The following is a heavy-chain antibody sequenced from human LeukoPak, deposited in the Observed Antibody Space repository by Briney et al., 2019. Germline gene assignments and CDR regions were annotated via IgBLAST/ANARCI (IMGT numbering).Heavy chain of an antibody. V-gene: IGHV1-69*06. D-gene: IGHD3-10*01. Sequence: ASVKVSCKASGGTFSSYAISWVRQAPGQGLEWMGGIIPIFGTANYAQKFQGRVTITADKSTSTAYMELSSLRSEDTAVYYCAGSYYTYYYYMDVWGKGTTVTVSS. CDR1: GGTFSSYA. CDR3: AGSYYTYYYYMDV. J-gene: IGHJ6*03. CDR2: IIPIFGTA.